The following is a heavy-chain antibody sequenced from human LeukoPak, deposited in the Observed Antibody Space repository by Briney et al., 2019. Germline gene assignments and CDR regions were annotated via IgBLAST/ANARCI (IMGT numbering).Heavy chain of an antibody. V-gene: IGHV3-73*01. CDR1: GFTFSGSA. D-gene: IGHD4-4*01. CDR3: TRHAHDYSKGYGMDV. CDR2: IRSKANSYAT. J-gene: IGHJ6*02. Sequence: GGSLRLSCAASGFTFSGSAMHWVRQASGKGLEWVGRIRSKANSYATAYAASVKGRFTISRDDSKNTAYLQMNSLKTEDTAVYYCTRHAHDYSKGYGMDVWGQGTTVTVSS.